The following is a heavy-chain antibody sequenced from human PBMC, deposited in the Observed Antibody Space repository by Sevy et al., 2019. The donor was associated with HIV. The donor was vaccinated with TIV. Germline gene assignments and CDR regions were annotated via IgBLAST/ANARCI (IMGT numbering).Heavy chain of an antibody. CDR1: GFSFTSYA. J-gene: IGHJ6*03. CDR2: IWYDGTRK. V-gene: IGHV3-33*06. D-gene: IGHD3-10*01. CDR3: AKDWSLDGGYSYYYYMDV. Sequence: GGSLRLSCAASGFSFTSYAMHWVRQAPGKGLEWVALIWYDGTRKYYADSVKGRFTISRDNSKNTLYLQMNSLRAEDRAVYYCAKDWSLDGGYSYYYYMDVWGKGTTVTVSS.